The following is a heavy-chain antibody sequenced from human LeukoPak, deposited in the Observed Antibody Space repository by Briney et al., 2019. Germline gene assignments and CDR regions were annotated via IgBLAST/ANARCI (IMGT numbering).Heavy chain of an antibody. CDR1: GYTFTSYD. J-gene: IGHJ4*02. CDR3: ATDAYSSSWYSYYFDY. D-gene: IGHD6-13*01. Sequence: ASVKVSCKASGYTFTSYDINWVRPATGQGLEWMGWMNPNSGNTGYAQKFQGRVTMTEDTSTDTAYMELSSLRSEDTAVYYCATDAYSSSWYSYYFDYWGQGTLVTVSS. CDR2: MNPNSGNT. V-gene: IGHV1-8*01.